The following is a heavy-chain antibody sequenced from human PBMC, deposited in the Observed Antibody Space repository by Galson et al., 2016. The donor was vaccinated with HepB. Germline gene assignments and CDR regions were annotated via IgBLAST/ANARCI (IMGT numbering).Heavy chain of an antibody. J-gene: IGHJ2*01. CDR3: ARDQGGYFDI. CDR1: GGSVNNKNYY. Sequence: ETLSLTCTVSGGSVNNKNYYWSWIRQPPAKGLEWIGYIYYTGDTNYNPSVKSGVTISLDASKNQFSLRLTSVTAADTAVYYCARDQGGYFDIWGRGAPVIVSS. V-gene: IGHV4-61*01. CDR2: IYYTGDT.